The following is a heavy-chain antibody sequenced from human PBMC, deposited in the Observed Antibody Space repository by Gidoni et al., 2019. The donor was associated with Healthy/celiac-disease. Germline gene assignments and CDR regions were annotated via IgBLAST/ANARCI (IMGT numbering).Heavy chain of an antibody. CDR3: ARAQGGSGSYYFAFDI. CDR2: ISSSSSYI. Sequence: EVQLVESGGGLVNPGGSLRLSCAASVLPCTTYSMNWVRQAPGKGLEWVSSISSSSSYIYYADAVKGRFTISRDNAKNSLYLQMNSLRAEDTAVYYCARAQGGSGSYYFAFDIWGQGTMVTVSS. D-gene: IGHD1-26*01. CDR1: VLPCTTYS. V-gene: IGHV3-21*01. J-gene: IGHJ3*02.